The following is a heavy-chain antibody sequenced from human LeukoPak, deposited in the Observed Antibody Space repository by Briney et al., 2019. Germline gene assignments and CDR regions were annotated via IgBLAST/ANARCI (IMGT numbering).Heavy chain of an antibody. D-gene: IGHD6-19*01. Sequence: SVKVSCKASGGTFSSYAISWVRQAPGQGLEWMGGIIPIFGTANYAQKFQGRVTITADESTSTAYMELSSLRSEDTAVYYCARIVSGWNWFDPWGQGTLVTVSS. V-gene: IGHV1-69*13. CDR3: ARIVSGWNWFDP. CDR1: GGTFSSYA. J-gene: IGHJ5*02. CDR2: IIPIFGTA.